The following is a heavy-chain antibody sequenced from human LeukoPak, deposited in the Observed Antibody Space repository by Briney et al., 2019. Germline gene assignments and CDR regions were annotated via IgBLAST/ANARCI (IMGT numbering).Heavy chain of an antibody. CDR1: GDSITSSAFY. V-gene: IGHV4-39*07. J-gene: IGHJ5*02. CDR3: ARACIAARPGWFDP. Sequence: PSETLSLTCTVSGDSITSSAFYWGWIRQAPGKGLEWIGEINHSGSTNYNPSLKSRVTISVDTSKNQFSLKLSSVTAADTAVYYCARACIAARPGWFDPWGQGTLVTVSS. D-gene: IGHD6-6*01. CDR2: INHSGST.